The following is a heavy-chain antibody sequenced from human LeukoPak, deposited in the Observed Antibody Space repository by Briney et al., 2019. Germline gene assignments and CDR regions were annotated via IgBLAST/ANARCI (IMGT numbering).Heavy chain of an antibody. CDR1: GFTFGDYD. D-gene: IGHD1-26*01. CDR3: ARARSSGSHRVVNAFDV. J-gene: IGHJ3*01. V-gene: IGHV3-49*04. Sequence: GGSLRLSCTAFGFTFGDYDMSWVRQAPGKGLEWVGFIISKAHSGTTGYAASVKGRFTISRGNAKNSLYLQMNSLRAEDTAVYYCARARSSGSHRVVNAFDVWGQGTMVTVSS. CDR2: IISKAHSGTT.